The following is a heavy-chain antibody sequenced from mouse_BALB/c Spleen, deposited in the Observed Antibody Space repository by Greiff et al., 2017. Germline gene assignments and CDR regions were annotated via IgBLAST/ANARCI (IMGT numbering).Heavy chain of an antibody. CDR1: GSSLTSYG. CDR3: ARDRDYYGYVGYFDV. Sequence: VQGVESGPGLVAPSQSLSITCTVSGSSLTSYGVHWVRQPPGKGLEWLGVIWAGGSTNYNSALMSRLSISKDNSKSQVFLKMNSLQTDDTAMYYCARDRDYYGYVGYFDVWGAGTTVTVSS. J-gene: IGHJ1*01. D-gene: IGHD1-2*01. CDR2: IWAGGST. V-gene: IGHV2-9*02.